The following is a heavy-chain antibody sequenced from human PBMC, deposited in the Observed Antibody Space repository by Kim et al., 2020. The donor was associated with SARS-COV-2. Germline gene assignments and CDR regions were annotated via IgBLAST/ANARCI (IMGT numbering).Heavy chain of an antibody. J-gene: IGHJ6*02. CDR2: ISYDGRNK. Sequence: GGSLRLSCAASGFTFSSYGMHWVRQAPGKGLEWVAVISYDGRNKYYADSVKGRFTISRDNSKNTLYLQMNSLRAEDTAVYYCAKGSGYSYAHDGMDVWGQGTTVTVSS. CDR1: GFTFSSYG. D-gene: IGHD5-18*01. CDR3: AKGSGYSYAHDGMDV. V-gene: IGHV3-30*18.